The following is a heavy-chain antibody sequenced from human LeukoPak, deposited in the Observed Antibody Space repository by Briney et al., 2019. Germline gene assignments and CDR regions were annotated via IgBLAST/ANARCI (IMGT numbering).Heavy chain of an antibody. D-gene: IGHD5-18*01. V-gene: IGHV1-18*01. CDR3: ARCGAPGTAMVQEYYYYHYMDV. CDR1: GYTFTSYG. J-gene: IGHJ6*03. Sequence: AASVKVSCKASGYTFTSYGISWVRQAPGQGLEWMGRISAYNGNTNYAQKLQGRVTMTTDTSTSTAYMELRSLRSDDTAVYYCARCGAPGTAMVQEYYYYHYMDVWGKGTTVNVSS. CDR2: ISAYNGNT.